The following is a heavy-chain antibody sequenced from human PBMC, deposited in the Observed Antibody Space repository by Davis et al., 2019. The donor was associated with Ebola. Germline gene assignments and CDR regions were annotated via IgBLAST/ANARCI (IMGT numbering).Heavy chain of an antibody. CDR3: ARLDIVVGPLSSGYYGMDV. Sequence: ASVKVSCKASGGTFSSYAISWVRQATGQGLEWMGWMNPNSGNTGYAQKFQGRVTMTRNTSISTAYMELSRLRSDDTAVYYCARLDIVVGPLSSGYYGMDVWGQGTTVTVSS. J-gene: IGHJ6*02. D-gene: IGHD2-2*03. CDR2: MNPNSGNT. CDR1: GGTFSSYA. V-gene: IGHV1-8*02.